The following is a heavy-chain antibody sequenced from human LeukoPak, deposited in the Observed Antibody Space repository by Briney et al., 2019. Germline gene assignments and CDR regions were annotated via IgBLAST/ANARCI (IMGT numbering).Heavy chain of an antibody. D-gene: IGHD2-8*01. CDR3: ARLGYCTGGRCFDTFDV. J-gene: IGHJ3*01. CDR1: GFTFHSYY. Sequence: PGGSLRLSCVASGFTFHSYYMGWIRQAPGKGQDWISYISSSGSDIFYEDSVKGRFSLSRDNTRNSLYLQMNSLRAEDTAVYYCARLGYCTGGRCFDTFDVWGQGTMVTVSS. CDR2: ISSSGSDI. V-gene: IGHV3-11*01.